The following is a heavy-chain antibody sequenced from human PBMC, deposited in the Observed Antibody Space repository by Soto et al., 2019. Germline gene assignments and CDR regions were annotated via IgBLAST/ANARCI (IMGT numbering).Heavy chain of an antibody. V-gene: IGHV4-30-2*01. J-gene: IGHJ4*02. CDR2: IYHSVST. D-gene: IGHD6-19*01. Sequence: QLQLQESGSGLVKPSQTLSLTCAVSGGSISSGGYSWGWIRQPPGKGLEWIGYIYHSVSTYYNPSLKSRVTISVDRSKNQFSLKLSSVTAADTAVYYCARAGGLGAVAADYWGQGTLVTVSS. CDR3: ARAGGLGAVAADY. CDR1: GGSISSGGYS.